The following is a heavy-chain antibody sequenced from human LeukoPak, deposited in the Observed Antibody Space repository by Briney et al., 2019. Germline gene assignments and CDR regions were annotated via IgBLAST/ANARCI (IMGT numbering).Heavy chain of an antibody. V-gene: IGHV1-8*01. D-gene: IGHD2-2*01. CDR3: ARLGYCSSTSCYGWGYFDY. J-gene: IGHJ4*02. CDR1: GYTFTSYD. Sequence: GASVKVSCKASGYTFTSYDINWVRQATGQGLEWMGWMNPNSGNTGYAQKFQGRVTMTRNTSISTAYMELSSLRSEDTAVYYCARLGYCSSTSCYGWGYFDYWGQGTLVTVSS. CDR2: MNPNSGNT.